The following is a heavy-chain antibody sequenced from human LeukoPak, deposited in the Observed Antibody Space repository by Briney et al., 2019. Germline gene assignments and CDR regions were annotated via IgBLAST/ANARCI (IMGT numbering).Heavy chain of an antibody. Sequence: GGSLRLSCAASRFTFRSYWVHWVRQAPGKGLVWVSRINSDGSTTTYADSVKGRFTISRDNAKNTLYLQMNSLRAEDTAVYYCAREGYYGSGTYGSFDIWGQGTMVTVSS. V-gene: IGHV3-74*01. CDR1: RFTFRSYW. J-gene: IGHJ3*02. D-gene: IGHD3-10*01. CDR3: AREGYYGSGTYGSFDI. CDR2: INSDGSTT.